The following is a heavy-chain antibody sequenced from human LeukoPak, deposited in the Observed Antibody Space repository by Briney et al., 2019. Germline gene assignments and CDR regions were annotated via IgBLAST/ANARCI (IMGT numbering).Heavy chain of an antibody. CDR3: ARDPPYNTSGYLFDY. CDR1: GDTFTNYY. CDR2: INPNDGST. D-gene: IGHD3-22*01. J-gene: IGHJ4*02. V-gene: IGHV1-46*01. Sequence: ASVKVSCKASGDTFTNYYIHWVRQAPGQGLEWMGIINPNDGSTSYAQKFQGRVIMTRDTSTRTVYMELSSLRSEDTAAYYCARDPPYNTSGYLFDYWGQGTLVTVSS.